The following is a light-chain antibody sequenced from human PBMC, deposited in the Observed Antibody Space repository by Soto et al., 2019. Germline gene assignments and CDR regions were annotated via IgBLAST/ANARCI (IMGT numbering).Light chain of an antibody. V-gene: IGKV3-15*01. J-gene: IGKJ2*01. Sequence: EIVMTQSPATLSVSPGDRATLSCRASQGVSGNLAWYQQKPGQAPRLLIYGASTRATGIPARFSGSGSGTEFTLPISSLQSEDFSVYYCQQYNNWYPITFGQGTKVEIK. CDR3: QQYNNWYPIT. CDR2: GAS. CDR1: QGVSGN.